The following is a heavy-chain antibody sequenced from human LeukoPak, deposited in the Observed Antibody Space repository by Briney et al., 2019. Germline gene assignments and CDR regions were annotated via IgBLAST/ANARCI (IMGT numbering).Heavy chain of an antibody. D-gene: IGHD5-12*01. CDR3: ARDKYSGYERDFDY. CDR1: GYTFTGYY. Sequence: ASVKVSCKASGYTFTGYYMHWVRQAPGQGLEWMGWISAYNGNTNYAQKLQGRVTMTTDTSTSTAYMELRSLRSDDTAVYYCARDKYSGYERDFDYWGQGTLVTVSS. V-gene: IGHV1-18*04. CDR2: ISAYNGNT. J-gene: IGHJ4*02.